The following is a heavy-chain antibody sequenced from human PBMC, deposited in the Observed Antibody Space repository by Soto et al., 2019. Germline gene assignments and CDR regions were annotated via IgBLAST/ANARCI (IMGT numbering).Heavy chain of an antibody. J-gene: IGHJ6*02. V-gene: IGHV4-39*01. Sequence: QLQLQESGPGLVKPSETLSLTCTVSGGSISSSSYYWGWIRQPPGKGLEWIGSIYYSGSTYYNPSLKSRVTISVDTSKNQFSLKLSSVTAADTAVYYCARQQQLVERPGGMDVWGQGTTVTVSS. CDR3: ARQQQLVERPGGMDV. D-gene: IGHD6-13*01. CDR1: GGSISSSSYY. CDR2: IYYSGST.